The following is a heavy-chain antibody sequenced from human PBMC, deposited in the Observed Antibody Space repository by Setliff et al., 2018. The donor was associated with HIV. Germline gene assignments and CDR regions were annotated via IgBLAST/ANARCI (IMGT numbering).Heavy chain of an antibody. CDR1: GGTFSSYA. Sequence: EASVKVSCKASGGTFSSYAISWVRQAPGQGLEWMGGIIPILGIANYAQKFQGRVTITTDESTSTAYMELSSLRSEDTAVYYCARERLSDAFDIWGQGTMVTVSS. J-gene: IGHJ3*02. D-gene: IGHD2-21*02. CDR2: IIPILGIA. V-gene: IGHV1-69*10. CDR3: ARERLSDAFDI.